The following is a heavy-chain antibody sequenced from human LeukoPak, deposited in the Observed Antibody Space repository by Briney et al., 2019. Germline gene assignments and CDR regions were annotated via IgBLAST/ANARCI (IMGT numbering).Heavy chain of an antibody. J-gene: IGHJ4*02. V-gene: IGHV1-18*01. CDR3: ARAGYDILTGYYKDSFFDY. Sequence: GASVKVSCKASGYTFTSYGISWVRQAPGQGLEWMGWISAYNGNTNYAQKLQGRVTMTTDTSTSTAYMELRSLRSDDTAVYYCARAGYDILTGYYKDSFFDYWGQGTLVTVSS. CDR1: GYTFTSYG. D-gene: IGHD3-9*01. CDR2: ISAYNGNT.